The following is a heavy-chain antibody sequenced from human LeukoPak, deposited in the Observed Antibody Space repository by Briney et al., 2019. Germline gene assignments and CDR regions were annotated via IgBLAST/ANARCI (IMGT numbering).Heavy chain of an antibody. CDR1: GFSVSSYG. Sequence: GGSLRLSCAASGFSVSSYGMTWVRQAPGKGLEWVANIKEDGSERNYMDSMKGRFTISRDNGKNLLLLQMSSLRAEDPAVYYCAGGSGWTSEYWGQGILVTVSS. CDR2: IKEDGSER. D-gene: IGHD6-19*01. CDR3: AGGSGWTSEY. J-gene: IGHJ4*02. V-gene: IGHV3-7*03.